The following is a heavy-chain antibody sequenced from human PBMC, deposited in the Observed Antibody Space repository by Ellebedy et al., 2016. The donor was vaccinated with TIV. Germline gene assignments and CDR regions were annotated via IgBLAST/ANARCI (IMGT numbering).Heavy chain of an antibody. J-gene: IGHJ4*02. D-gene: IGHD1-26*01. CDR3: AKDLGIERHWGFDY. V-gene: IGHV3-23*01. CDR2: ISRNCGGT. Sequence: GESLKISCAASGFTFSSYAMGWVRQAPGKGLEWVSTISRNCGGTYYAGSVKGRFTLSRDNSNNTLWLQMSGLRAEDTARYFCAKDLGIERHWGFDYWGQGTPVTVSS. CDR1: GFTFSSYA.